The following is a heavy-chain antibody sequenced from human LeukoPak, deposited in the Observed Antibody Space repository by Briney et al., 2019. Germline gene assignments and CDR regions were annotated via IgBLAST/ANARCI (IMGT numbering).Heavy chain of an antibody. D-gene: IGHD6-13*01. CDR1: GFTFDDYA. J-gene: IGHJ4*02. CDR2: ISWNSGSI. Sequence: GGSLRLSCAAPGFTFDDYAMHWVRQAPGKGLEWVSGISWNSGSIGYADSVKGRFTISRDNAKNSLYLQMNSLRAEDTALYYCAKAPVAAAATSYYFDYWGQGTLVTVSS. V-gene: IGHV3-9*01. CDR3: AKAPVAAAATSYYFDY.